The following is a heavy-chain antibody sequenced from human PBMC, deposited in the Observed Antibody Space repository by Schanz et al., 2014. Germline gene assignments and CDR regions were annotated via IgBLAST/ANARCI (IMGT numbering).Heavy chain of an antibody. D-gene: IGHD2-15*01. CDR1: GFTFSTYW. CDR3: ARDPGGTKTHGL. CDR2: IYSGGST. J-gene: IGHJ4*02. Sequence: VQLVESGGGLVKPEGSLRLSCAASGFTFSTYWMSWVRQAPGKGLEWVAVIYSGGSTFYTDSVKGRFTISRDNSKNTLYLQMNSLIAEDTAVYYCARDPGGTKTHGLWGQGTLVTVSS. V-gene: IGHV3-66*01.